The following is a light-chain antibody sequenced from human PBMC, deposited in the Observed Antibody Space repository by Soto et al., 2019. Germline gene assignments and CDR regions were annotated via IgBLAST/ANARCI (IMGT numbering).Light chain of an antibody. J-gene: IGKJ1*01. CDR1: QSISSY. V-gene: IGKV1-8*01. CDR2: AAS. Sequence: AIRMTQSPSAFSASTGDRVTISCRASQSISSYLAWYQQKPGKAPTLLIYAASTLQSGIPSRFSGSGSGTDFTLTISGLQSEDFATYYCQQYSNYPPTFGQGTKVEIK. CDR3: QQYSNYPPT.